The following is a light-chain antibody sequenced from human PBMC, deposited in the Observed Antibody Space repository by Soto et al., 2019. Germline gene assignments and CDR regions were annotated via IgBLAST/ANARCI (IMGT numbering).Light chain of an antibody. Sequence: EMVMTQSPATRSVSPVEIATLSCRASQSVGSNLAWYQQRPGQAPRLLIYGASTRATGTPDRFSGSGSGTDFTLTISRLETEDFAVYYCQQYGSSGTFGQGTKVDIK. V-gene: IGKV3-20*01. CDR1: QSVGSN. J-gene: IGKJ1*01. CDR2: GAS. CDR3: QQYGSSGT.